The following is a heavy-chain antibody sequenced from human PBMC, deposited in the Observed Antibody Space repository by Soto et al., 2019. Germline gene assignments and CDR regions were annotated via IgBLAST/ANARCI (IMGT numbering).Heavy chain of an antibody. V-gene: IGHV4-59*01. CDR2: IYYSGST. Sequence: SETLSLTCTFSGSSITNYYWSWIRQPPGKGLEWIAYIYYSGSTNYNPSLKSRVTISIDTSRTQFSLKLSSVTAADTAMYYCARSMDTGYYYYGMDVWGQGTTVTVSS. J-gene: IGHJ6*02. CDR1: GSSITNYY. CDR3: ARSMDTGYYYYGMDV.